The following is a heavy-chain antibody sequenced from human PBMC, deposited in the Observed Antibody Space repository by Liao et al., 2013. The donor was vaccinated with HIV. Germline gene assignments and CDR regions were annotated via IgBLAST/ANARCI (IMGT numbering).Heavy chain of an antibody. CDR2: INHSGST. CDR1: GGSFSGYY. CDR3: AREWIQLWLFPFDY. D-gene: IGHD5-18*01. V-gene: IGHV4-34*01. J-gene: IGHJ4*02. Sequence: QVQLQQWGAGLLKPSETLSLTCAVYGGSFSGYYWSWIRQPPGKGLEWIGEINHSGSTNYNPSLKSRVTISVDTSKNQFSLKLSSVTAADTAVYYCAREWIQLWLFPFDYWGQGTLVTVSS.